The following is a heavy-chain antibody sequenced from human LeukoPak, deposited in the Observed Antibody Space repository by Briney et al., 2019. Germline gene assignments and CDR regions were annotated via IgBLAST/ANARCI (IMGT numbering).Heavy chain of an antibody. J-gene: IGHJ4*02. V-gene: IGHV1-69*04. CDR1: GGTFSSYA. CDR3: ARGGIAAAGTQTPLSY. Sequence: SVKVSCKASGGTFSSYAISWVRQAPGQGLEWMGRIIPILGIANYAQKFQGRVTITADKSTSTAYMELSSLRSEDTAVYYCARGGIAAAGTQTPLSYWGQGTLVTVSS. D-gene: IGHD6-13*01. CDR2: IIPILGIA.